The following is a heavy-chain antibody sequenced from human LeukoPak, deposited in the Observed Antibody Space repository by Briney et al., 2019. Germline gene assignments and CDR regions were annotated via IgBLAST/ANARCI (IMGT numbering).Heavy chain of an antibody. CDR2: IYYSGST. J-gene: IGHJ1*01. D-gene: IGHD1-26*01. Sequence: SETLSPTCTVSGGSISSYYWSWIRQPPGKGLEWIGYIYYSGSTNYNPSLKSRVTISVDTSKNQFSLKLSSVTAADTAVYYCARDGSYSPTEYFQHWGQGTLVTVSS. V-gene: IGHV4-59*01. CDR1: GGSISSYY. CDR3: ARDGSYSPTEYFQH.